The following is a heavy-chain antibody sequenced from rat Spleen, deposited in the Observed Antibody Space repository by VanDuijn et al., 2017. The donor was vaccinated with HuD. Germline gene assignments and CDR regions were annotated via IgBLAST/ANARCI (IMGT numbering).Heavy chain of an antibody. CDR1: GFSLTNFH. V-gene: IGHV2-27*01. CDR2: IWGDGST. CDR3: AKTTVYFDY. D-gene: IGHD1-10*01. J-gene: IGHJ2*01. Sequence: QVQVKESGPGLVQPSQTLSLTCTVSGFSLTNFHVHWVRQPPGKGLEWMGVIWGDGSTDYNSVLKSRLSISRDTSKSQVFLKMNSLQTADTAMYFCAKTTVYFDYWGQGVMVTVSS.